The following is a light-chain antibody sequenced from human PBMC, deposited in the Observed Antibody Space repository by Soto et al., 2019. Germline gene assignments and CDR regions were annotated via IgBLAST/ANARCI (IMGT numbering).Light chain of an antibody. CDR3: QQYNSYSPWT. Sequence: DIQMTQSPSTLSASVGDRVTITCRASQSISSWLAWYQQKPGKAPKLLIYDASSLESGVPSRFSGSGSGTECSLTISSLQPDDFATYCCQQYNSYSPWTFGQGTKVEIK. V-gene: IGKV1-5*01. J-gene: IGKJ1*01. CDR1: QSISSW. CDR2: DAS.